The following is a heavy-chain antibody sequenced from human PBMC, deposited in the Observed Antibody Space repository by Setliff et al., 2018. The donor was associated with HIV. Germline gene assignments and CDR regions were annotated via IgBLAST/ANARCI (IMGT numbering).Heavy chain of an antibody. J-gene: IGHJ4*02. CDR2: IRSKADKYAT. CDR1: GFTFSGAE. CDR3: ARDPIDYGDSPFDY. V-gene: IGHV3-73*01. Sequence: PGESLKISCAASGFTFSGAEIHWVRQVSGKGLEWVGRIRSKADKYATEYAASVKGRFIISRDDSKGIAYLQMNSLRTEDTAVYYCARDPIDYGDSPFDYWGQGTLVTVSS. D-gene: IGHD4-17*01.